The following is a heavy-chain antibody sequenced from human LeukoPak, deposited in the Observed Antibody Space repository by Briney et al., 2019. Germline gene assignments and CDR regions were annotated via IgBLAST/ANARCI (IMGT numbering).Heavy chain of an antibody. Sequence: PSETLSLTCAVYGGSFSGYYWSWIRQPPGKGLEWIGYIYYSGSTNYNPSLKSRVTISVDTSKNQFSLKLSSVTAADTAVYYCARALIAAAGGGFDPWGQGTLVTVSS. CDR1: GGSFSGYY. CDR3: ARALIAAAGGGFDP. D-gene: IGHD6-13*01. V-gene: IGHV4-59*01. J-gene: IGHJ5*02. CDR2: IYYSGST.